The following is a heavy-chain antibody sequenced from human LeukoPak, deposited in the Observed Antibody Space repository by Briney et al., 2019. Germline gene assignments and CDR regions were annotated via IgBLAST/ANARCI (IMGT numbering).Heavy chain of an antibody. CDR1: GFTFGDYA. D-gene: IGHD7-27*01. Sequence: GGSRRLSCTASGFTFGDYAMNWFRQAPGKGLEWVSGISGDAGRTYYADSVKGRFTIYRDNSKNTLYLQMNSLGAEDTAVYYCVQDWAWGAFAYWGQGTLVTVSS. CDR2: ISGDAGRT. J-gene: IGHJ4*02. V-gene: IGHV3-23*01. CDR3: VQDWAWGAFAY.